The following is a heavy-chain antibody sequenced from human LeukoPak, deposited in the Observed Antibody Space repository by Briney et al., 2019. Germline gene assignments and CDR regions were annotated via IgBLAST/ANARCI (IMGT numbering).Heavy chain of an antibody. CDR2: IIPIFGTA. Sequence: SVKVSCKASGGTFSSYAISWVRQAPGQGLEWMGRIIPIFGTANYAQKFQGRVTITTDESTSTAYMELSRLRSDDTAVYYCARVSSSWAQEYYYYYYMDVWGKGTTVTVSS. J-gene: IGHJ6*03. CDR1: GGTFSSYA. V-gene: IGHV1-69*05. CDR3: ARVSSSWAQEYYYYYYMDV. D-gene: IGHD6-13*01.